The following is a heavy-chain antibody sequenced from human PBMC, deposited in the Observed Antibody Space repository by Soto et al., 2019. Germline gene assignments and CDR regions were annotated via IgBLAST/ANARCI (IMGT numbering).Heavy chain of an antibody. V-gene: IGHV4-31*03. CDR3: ARAIFEGYSYGYGPNYYYYYGMDV. CDR2: IYYSGST. CDR1: GGSISSGGYY. Sequence: SETLSLTCTVSGGSISSGGYYWSWIRQHPGKGLEWIGYIYYSGSTYYNPSLKSRVTISVGTSKNQFSLKLSSVTAADTAVYYCARAIFEGYSYGYGPNYYYYYGMDVWGQGTTVTVSS. D-gene: IGHD5-18*01. J-gene: IGHJ6*02.